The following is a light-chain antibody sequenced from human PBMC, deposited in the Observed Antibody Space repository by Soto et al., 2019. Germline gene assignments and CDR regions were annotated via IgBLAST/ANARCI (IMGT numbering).Light chain of an antibody. Sequence: EVVMTQSPGTLSVSPGERATLSCRASQSVSNNLAWYHQKPGQAPRLLIYGASTRSTGVPVRFSGSGSGTDFTLTISSLQAEDFGVYYCQQYNNRPPVTFGQGTKLEIK. V-gene: IGKV3-15*01. J-gene: IGKJ2*01. CDR3: QQYNNRPPVT. CDR1: QSVSNN. CDR2: GAS.